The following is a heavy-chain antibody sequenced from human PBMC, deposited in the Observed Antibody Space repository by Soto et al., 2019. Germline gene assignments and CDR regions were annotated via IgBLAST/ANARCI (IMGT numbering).Heavy chain of an antibody. D-gene: IGHD1-26*01. CDR1: GFSFSVSA. Sequence: EVQLVESGGGLVQPGGSLKLSCAASGFSFSVSAMHWVRQASGKGLEWVGRIRSKANSYATTYGASVKDRFTISRDDSKNTGYLQMNSLKTEDSAGYYCTSVGALSRGEYWGQGTMVTVSS. CDR2: IRSKANSYAT. J-gene: IGHJ4*02. V-gene: IGHV3-73*01. CDR3: TSVGALSRGEY.